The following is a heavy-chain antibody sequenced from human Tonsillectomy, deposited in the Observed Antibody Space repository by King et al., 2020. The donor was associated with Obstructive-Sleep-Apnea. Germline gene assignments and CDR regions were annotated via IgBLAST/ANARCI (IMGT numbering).Heavy chain of an antibody. D-gene: IGHD1-26*01. Sequence: VQLQESGPGLVKPSETLSLTCTVSGYSISSGYYWGWIRQPPGKGLEWIGSIYHSGSIFYNPSLKSRVTISVDTSKNQLSLQVGSVTAADTAIYYCARGPAIVGATRQYYFDYWGQGTLVTVSS. CDR3: ARGPAIVGATRQYYFDY. J-gene: IGHJ4*02. CDR2: IYHSGSI. CDR1: GYSISSGYY. V-gene: IGHV4-38-2*02.